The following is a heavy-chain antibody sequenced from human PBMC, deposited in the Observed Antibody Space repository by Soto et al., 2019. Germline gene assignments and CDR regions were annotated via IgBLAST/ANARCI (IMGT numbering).Heavy chain of an antibody. CDR1: GFTFSSYS. J-gene: IGHJ3*02. D-gene: IGHD3-3*01. CDR3: ARREYDFWSGYYPAGAFDI. Sequence: PVGSLRLSCAASGFTFSSYSMNWVRQAPGKGLEWVSSISSSSSYIYYADSVKGRFTISRDNAKNSLYLQMKSLRAEDTAVYYCARREYDFWSGYYPAGAFDIWGQGTMVTVSS. CDR2: ISSSSSYI. V-gene: IGHV3-21*01.